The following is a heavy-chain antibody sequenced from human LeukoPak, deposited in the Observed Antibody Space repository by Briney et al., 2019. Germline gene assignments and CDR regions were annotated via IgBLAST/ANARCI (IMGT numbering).Heavy chain of an antibody. V-gene: IGHV2-5*02. CDR1: GFSLSTTGVG. J-gene: IGHJ4*02. D-gene: IGHD3-10*01. CDR3: AHISTTSGSYWSPGGY. Sequence: ESGPTLVNPPQTLTLTCTFSGFSLSTTGVGVGWIRQPPGKALEWLALIYWDDDKRYSPSLKSRLTITKDTSKNQVVLTMTNMDPVDTATYYCAHISTTSGSYWSPGGYWGQGTLVTVSS. CDR2: IYWDDDK.